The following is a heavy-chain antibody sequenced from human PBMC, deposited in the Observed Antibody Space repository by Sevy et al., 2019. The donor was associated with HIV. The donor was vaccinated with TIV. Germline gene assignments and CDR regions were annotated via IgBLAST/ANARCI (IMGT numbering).Heavy chain of an antibody. Sequence: GGSLRLSCAASGFTFSSYRMTWVRQAPGKGLEWVSCISSTSAYINYADSVKGRFTISRDNAKNLLYLQMDSLRAEDTAVYYCARAVLQISTWRSDYWGQGTLVTVSS. CDR3: ARAVLQISTWRSDY. CDR2: ISSTSAYI. V-gene: IGHV3-21*01. J-gene: IGHJ4*02. D-gene: IGHD3-10*01. CDR1: GFTFSSYR.